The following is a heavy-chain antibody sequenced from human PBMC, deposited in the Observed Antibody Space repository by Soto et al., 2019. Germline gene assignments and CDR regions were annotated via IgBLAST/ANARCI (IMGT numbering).Heavy chain of an antibody. J-gene: IGHJ4*02. CDR3: AKDHSSGWTGDY. Sequence: ESGGGVVQPGRSLRLSCAASGFTFSSYGMHWVRQAPGKGLEWVAVISYDGSNKYYADSVKGRFTISRDNSKNTLYLQMNSLRAEDTAVYYCAKDHSSGWTGDYWGQGTLVTVSS. V-gene: IGHV3-30*18. D-gene: IGHD6-19*01. CDR2: ISYDGSNK. CDR1: GFTFSSYG.